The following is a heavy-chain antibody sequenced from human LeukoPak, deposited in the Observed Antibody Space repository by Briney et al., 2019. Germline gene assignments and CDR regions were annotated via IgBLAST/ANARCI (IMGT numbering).Heavy chain of an antibody. CDR3: AREDLADDTFDI. J-gene: IGHJ3*02. Sequence: SETLSLTCAVYGGSFSGYYWSWIRQPPGKGLEWIGEINHSGSTNYNPSLKSRVTMSVDRSKNQFSLKLSSVTAADTAVYYCAREDLADDTFDIWGQGTMVTVSS. CDR2: INHSGST. CDR1: GGSFSGYY. V-gene: IGHV4-34*01. D-gene: IGHD2-15*01.